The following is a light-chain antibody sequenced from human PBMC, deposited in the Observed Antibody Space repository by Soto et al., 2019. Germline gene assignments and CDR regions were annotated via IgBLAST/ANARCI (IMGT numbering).Light chain of an antibody. J-gene: IGKJ5*01. CDR3: QQRSNWPIT. Sequence: EIVLTQSPGTLSLSPGERATLSCRASQSISRNYLGWYQQNVGQAPRLLIYDASNRATGIPARFSGSGSGTDFTLTISSLEPEDFAVYYCQQRSNWPITFGQGTRLEIK. CDR2: DAS. V-gene: IGKV3-11*01. CDR1: QSISRNY.